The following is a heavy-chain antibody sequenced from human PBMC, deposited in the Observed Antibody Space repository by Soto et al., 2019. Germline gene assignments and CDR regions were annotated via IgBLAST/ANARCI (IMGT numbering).Heavy chain of an antibody. CDR2: IYYSGST. J-gene: IGHJ6*02. V-gene: IGHV4-31*03. D-gene: IGHD3-16*01. Sequence: SETLSLTCTVSGGSINSGGYYWSWIRQHPGKGLEWIGYIYYSGSTYYNPSLKSRVTISVDTSKNQFSLKLSSVTAADTAVYYCARDSTGFVGYYYYGMDVWGQGTTVTVSS. CDR1: GGSINSGGYY. CDR3: ARDSTGFVGYYYYGMDV.